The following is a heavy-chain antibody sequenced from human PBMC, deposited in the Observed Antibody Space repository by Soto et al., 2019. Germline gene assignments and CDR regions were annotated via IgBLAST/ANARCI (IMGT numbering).Heavy chain of an antibody. J-gene: IGHJ6*02. CDR2: IKPDGSEQ. Sequence: PGGSLRLSCAASDFTFDKYYMTWVRQAPGKGPEWVANIKPDGSEQYYVDSVKGRFTISRDNANNSLYLQMNSLRAEDTAVYFCARGNWNYYYGFDVWGQGTTVTVSS. V-gene: IGHV3-7*01. D-gene: IGHD1-20*01. CDR1: DFTFDKYY. CDR3: ARGNWNYYYGFDV.